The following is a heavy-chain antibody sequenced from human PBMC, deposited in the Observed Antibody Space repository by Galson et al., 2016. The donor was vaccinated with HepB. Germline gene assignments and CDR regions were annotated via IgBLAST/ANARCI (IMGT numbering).Heavy chain of an antibody. J-gene: IGHJ4*02. CDR2: IIPMFGAA. D-gene: IGHD6-19*01. Sequence: SVKVSCKASGGTFSTSAFNWVRQAPGQGLEWMGGIIPMFGAARYTQRFQDRVTITADGSTSTVYMELSSLRSDDTAFYYCARAHSSGWFFFDYWGQGTLVTVSS. CDR3: ARAHSSGWFFFDY. CDR1: GGTFSTSA. V-gene: IGHV1-69*13.